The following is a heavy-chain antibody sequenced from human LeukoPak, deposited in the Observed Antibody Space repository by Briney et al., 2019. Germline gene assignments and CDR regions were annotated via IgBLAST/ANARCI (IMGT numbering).Heavy chain of an antibody. V-gene: IGHV1-18*01. J-gene: IGHJ4*02. Sequence: GSENVSCKASGYTFTSYGISWVRQAPGQGREWMGWISAYNGNTNYAQKLQGRVTMNTDTSTSTAYMELRSLRSDDTAVYYCASGGLATVTGDYWGQGTLATVSS. CDR1: GYTFTSYG. D-gene: IGHD4-11*01. CDR3: ASGGLATVTGDY. CDR2: ISAYNGNT.